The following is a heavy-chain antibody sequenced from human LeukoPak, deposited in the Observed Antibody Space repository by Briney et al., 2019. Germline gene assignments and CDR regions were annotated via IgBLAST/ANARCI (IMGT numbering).Heavy chain of an antibody. J-gene: IGHJ4*02. CDR1: GFTFSSYG. V-gene: IGHV3-30*02. D-gene: IGHD2-2*01. Sequence: GGSLRLSCAASGFTFSSYGMHWVRQAPGKGLEWVSLIRYDGSNKYYADSVKGRFTISRDNSKNTLYLQMNSLRAEDAAVYYCANPYRGAVPASALSRWGQGTLVTVSP. CDR2: IRYDGSNK. CDR3: ANPYRGAVPASALSR.